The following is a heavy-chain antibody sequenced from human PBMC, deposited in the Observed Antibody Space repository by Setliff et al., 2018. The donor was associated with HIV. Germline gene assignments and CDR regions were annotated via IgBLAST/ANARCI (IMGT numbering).Heavy chain of an antibody. CDR1: GSISSDYS. J-gene: IGHJ6*02. Sequence: GALRPSWAASGSISSDYSMSWVRQAPGKVLEWVSFISSSSSYIYYADSVKGRFTISRDNAKNSLYLQMNSLRAEDTAVYYCARAETKDVVVAVAAYYYFYALDVWGHGTTVTVSS. CDR2: ISSSSSYI. V-gene: IGHV3-21*01. CDR3: ARAETKDVVVAVAAYYYFYALDV. D-gene: IGHD2-15*01.